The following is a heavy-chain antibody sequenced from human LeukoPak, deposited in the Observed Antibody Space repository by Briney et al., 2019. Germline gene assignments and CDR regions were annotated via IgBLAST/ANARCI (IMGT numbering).Heavy chain of an antibody. J-gene: IGHJ4*02. V-gene: IGHV3-23*01. CDR1: EFTFSSYA. D-gene: IGHD5-18*01. CDR3: ARDPGYSYGSGC. CDR2: ISGSGGST. Sequence: PGGSLRLSCAASEFTFSSYAMSWVRQAPGKGLEWVSAISGSGGSTYYADSVKGRFTISRDNAKNSLYLQMNNLRAEDTAVYYCARDPGYSYGSGCWGQGTLVTVTS.